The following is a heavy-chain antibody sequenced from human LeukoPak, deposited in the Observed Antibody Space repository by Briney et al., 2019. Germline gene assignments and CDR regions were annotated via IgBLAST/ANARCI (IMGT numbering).Heavy chain of an antibody. CDR1: GGSISSSSYY. J-gene: IGHJ5*02. D-gene: IGHD2-2*02. V-gene: IGHV4-39*01. Sequence: PSETLSLTCTVSGGSISSSSYYWGWILQPPGKGLEWIGSIYYSGSTYYNPSLKSRVTISVDTSKNQFSLKLSSVTAADTAVYYCARPLDCSSTSCYTEAWFDPWGQGTLITVSS. CDR3: ARPLDCSSTSCYTEAWFDP. CDR2: IYYSGST.